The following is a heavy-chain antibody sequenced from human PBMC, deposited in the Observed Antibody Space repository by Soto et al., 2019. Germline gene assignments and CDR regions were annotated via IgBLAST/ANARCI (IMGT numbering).Heavy chain of an antibody. CDR3: VRDVSVSSGSFGGY. V-gene: IGHV1-18*01. CDR2: ISTYTGNT. D-gene: IGHD3-10*01. Sequence: GPELKKPGAAVRVSCKASGYNFASYGLSWVRQAPGQGLEWMGWISTYTGNTDYPQRFQGRVTMDTDTSTSTANLDLRSLTSDDTAVYYCVRDVSVSSGSFGGYWGQGTLVTVSS. CDR1: GYNFASYG. J-gene: IGHJ4*02.